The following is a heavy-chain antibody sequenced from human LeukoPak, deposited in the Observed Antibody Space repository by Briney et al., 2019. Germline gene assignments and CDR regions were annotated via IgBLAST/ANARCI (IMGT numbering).Heavy chain of an antibody. D-gene: IGHD6-6*01. Sequence: GASVKVSCKASGGTFSSYAISWVRQAPGQGLVWMGRIIPIFGIANYAQKFQGRVTITADKSTSTAYMELSSLRSEDTAVYYCAREEQLAPFDYWGQGTLVTVSS. CDR2: IIPIFGIA. CDR3: AREEQLAPFDY. CDR1: GGTFSSYA. V-gene: IGHV1-69*04. J-gene: IGHJ4*02.